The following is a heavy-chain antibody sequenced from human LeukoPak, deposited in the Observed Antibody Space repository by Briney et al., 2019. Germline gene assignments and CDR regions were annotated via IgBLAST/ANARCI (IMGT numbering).Heavy chain of an antibody. J-gene: IGHJ4*02. CDR1: GGSISSSSYY. Sequence: PSETLSLTCTVSGGSISSSSYYWGWIRQPPGKGLERIGSIYYSGSTYYNPSLKSRVTISVDTSKNQFSLKLSSVTAADTAVYYCARPKGCCSSTSCYSYFDYWGQGTLVTVSS. D-gene: IGHD2-2*01. V-gene: IGHV4-39*01. CDR3: ARPKGCCSSTSCYSYFDY. CDR2: IYYSGST.